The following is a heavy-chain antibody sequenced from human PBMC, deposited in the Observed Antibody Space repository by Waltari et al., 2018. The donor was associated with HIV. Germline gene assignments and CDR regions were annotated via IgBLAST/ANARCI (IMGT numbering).Heavy chain of an antibody. J-gene: IGHJ4*02. D-gene: IGHD3-22*01. CDR1: GESFTGNS. CDR2: INHSGST. V-gene: IGHV4-34*02. Sequence: QVQLKQWGAGLLKPSETLSLTCAVYGESFTGNSWTWIRQPPGKGLEWIGEINHSGSTIYSPSLKSRVTISLDTSKNQFSLELNSVTAADTAVYYCARGPGNDSSGRYRSAKYFDHWGQGIRVTVSS. CDR3: ARGPGNDSSGRYRSAKYFDH.